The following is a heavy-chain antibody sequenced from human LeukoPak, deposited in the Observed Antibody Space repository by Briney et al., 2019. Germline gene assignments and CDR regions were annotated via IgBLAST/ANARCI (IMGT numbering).Heavy chain of an antibody. CDR1: GFTYSALW. CDR3: ARDGSGPIGLDH. CDR2: VDNDGRGT. V-gene: IGHV3-74*01. Sequence: GGSLRLSCSASGFTYSALWMHWVRQAPGQGLVWGSYVDNDGRGTAYVDSVKGRFTISRDKAKNTAYLQRNSLRVDDTAVYYCARDGSGPIGLDHWGQGTLVTVSS. D-gene: IGHD3-3*01. J-gene: IGHJ4*02.